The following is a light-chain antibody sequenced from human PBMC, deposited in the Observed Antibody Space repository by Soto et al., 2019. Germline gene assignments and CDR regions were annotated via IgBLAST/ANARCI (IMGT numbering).Light chain of an antibody. CDR1: QSVSRSY. CDR2: GAS. CDR3: QQYGSSPPYT. J-gene: IGKJ2*01. V-gene: IGKV3-20*01. Sequence: EIVLTQSPATLSLSPGERATLSCRVSQSVSRSYLAWYQQKPGQAPRLLIYGASSRATGIPDRFSGSGSGTDFTLTISRLEPEDFAVYYCQQYGSSPPYTFGQGTKLEIK.